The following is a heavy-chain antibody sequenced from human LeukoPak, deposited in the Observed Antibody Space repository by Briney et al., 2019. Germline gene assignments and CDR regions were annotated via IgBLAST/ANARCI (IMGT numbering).Heavy chain of an antibody. D-gene: IGHD1-1*01. V-gene: IGHV4-34*01. CDR2: INHSGST. J-gene: IGHJ6*03. Sequence: SETLSLTCAVYGGSFSGYYWSWIRQPPGKGLEWIGEINHSGSTNYNPSLKSRVTISVDTSKNQFSLKLSSVTAADTAVYYCARRGGKAGTTYHYYYYMDVWGKGTTLTVSS. CDR1: GGSFSGYY. CDR3: ARRGGKAGTTYHYYYYMDV.